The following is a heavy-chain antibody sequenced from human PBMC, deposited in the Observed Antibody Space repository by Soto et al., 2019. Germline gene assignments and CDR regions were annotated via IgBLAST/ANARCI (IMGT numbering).Heavy chain of an antibody. J-gene: IGHJ4*02. CDR1: GASFSGCDYF. CDR3: ARNRRETRTYAQRLDN. CDR2: ICSSGTT. D-gene: IGHD2-2*01. V-gene: IGHV4-39*01. Sequence: SETLSLTCSISGASFSGCDYFWGWVRQPPGKGLAWIGSICSSGTTYYNPSLRGRVTISVDTTNNQFSLSLNSVTAADTAVYFCARNRRETRTYAQRLDNWGQGTQVTVSS.